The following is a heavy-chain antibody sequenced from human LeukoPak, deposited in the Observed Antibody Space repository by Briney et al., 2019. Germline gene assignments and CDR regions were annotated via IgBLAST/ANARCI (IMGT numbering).Heavy chain of an antibody. Sequence: GGSLRLSYAASGFTFSSHVISWVRQTPGKGLEWVSAISTSSGRTYYADSVKGRFSISRDNSKNTLYLQMNSLRAEDTAVYYCARASPKVDTAMAQMYYFDYWGQGTLVTVSS. CDR1: GFTFSSHV. J-gene: IGHJ4*02. D-gene: IGHD5-18*01. V-gene: IGHV3-23*01. CDR3: ARASPKVDTAMAQMYYFDY. CDR2: ISTSSGRT.